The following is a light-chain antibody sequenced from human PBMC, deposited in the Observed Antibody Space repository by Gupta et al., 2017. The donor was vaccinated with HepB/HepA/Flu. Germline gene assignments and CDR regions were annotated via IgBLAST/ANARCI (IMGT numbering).Light chain of an antibody. V-gene: IGLV2-14*01. CDR2: DVS. J-gene: IGLJ2*01. Sequence: ALTQPASVSGSPGQSITISCTETSSDVGDYNFVSWYHQHPGKAPKLMIYDVSNRPSGLSNRFSGSKSGNTAPLTISGLQAEDEADYYCSSYTSSSTLVFGGGTKLTVL. CDR3: SSYTSSSTLV. CDR1: SSDVGDYNF.